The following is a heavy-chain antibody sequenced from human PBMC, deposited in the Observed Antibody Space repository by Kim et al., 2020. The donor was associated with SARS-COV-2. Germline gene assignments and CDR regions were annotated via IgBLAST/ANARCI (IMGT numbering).Heavy chain of an antibody. CDR2: IYPGDSDT. J-gene: IGHJ3*02. V-gene: IGHV5-51*01. Sequence: GESLKISCKGSGYSFTSYWIGWVRQMPGKGLEWMGNIYPGDSDTRYSPSFQGQVTISADKSISTAYLQWSSLKASDTAMYYCARRAYYYDSSDAFDIWGQGTMVTGSS. CDR1: GYSFTSYW. D-gene: IGHD3-22*01. CDR3: ARRAYYYDSSDAFDI.